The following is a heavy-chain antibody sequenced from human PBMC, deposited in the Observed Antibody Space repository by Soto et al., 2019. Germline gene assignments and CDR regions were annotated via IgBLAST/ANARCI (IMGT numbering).Heavy chain of an antibody. V-gene: IGHV4-31*03. J-gene: IGHJ6*03. CDR2: IYYSGST. CDR1: GGSLSSGGYY. CDR3: AREEYYYGSGRSSYYSYMDV. D-gene: IGHD3-10*01. Sequence: SETLSLTCTVSGGSLSSGGYYWSRIRQHPGKGLEWIGYIYYSGSTYYNPSLKSRVTISVDTSKNQFSLKLSSVTAADTAVYYCAREEYYYGSGRSSYYSYMDVWGKGTTVTVSS.